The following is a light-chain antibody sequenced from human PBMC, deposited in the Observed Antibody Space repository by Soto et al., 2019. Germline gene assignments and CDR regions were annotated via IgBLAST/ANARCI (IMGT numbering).Light chain of an antibody. Sequence: QSALTQPASVSGSPGQSITISCTGTSSDVGGYNLVSWYQQHPGKAPKLMIYEGSTRPSGVSNRFSGSKSGNTASLTIFGPPAEDGAEDYCCSHVGATTYVIGSGTRSPS. CDR2: EGS. V-gene: IGLV2-23*01. CDR3: CSHVGATTYV. CDR1: SSDVGGYNL. J-gene: IGLJ1*01.